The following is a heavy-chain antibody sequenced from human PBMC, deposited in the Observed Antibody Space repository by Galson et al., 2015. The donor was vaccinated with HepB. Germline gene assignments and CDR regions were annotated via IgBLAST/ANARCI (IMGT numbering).Heavy chain of an antibody. J-gene: IGHJ3*02. CDR1: GYTFGSYV. CDR2: ISASGDST. CDR3: AKGGRYYDFWSGYYDDAFDI. D-gene: IGHD3-3*01. Sequence: SLRLSCAAPGYTFGSYVLNWVRQAPGRGLEWVSSISASGDSTYYADSVKGRFTVSRDNSKNTLYLQMNSLRAEDTAVYYCAKGGRYYDFWSGYYDDAFDIWGQGTMVTVSS. V-gene: IGHV3-23*01.